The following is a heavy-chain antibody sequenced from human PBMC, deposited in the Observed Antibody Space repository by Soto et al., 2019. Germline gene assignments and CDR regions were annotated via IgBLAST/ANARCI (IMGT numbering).Heavy chain of an antibody. Sequence: SETLSLTCTVSGGSISSGGYYWSWIRQHPGKGLEWIGYIYYSGSTYYNPSLKSRVTISVDTSKNQFSLKLSSVTAADTAVYYCARGEWELLIHDYWGQGTLVTVS. J-gene: IGHJ4*02. CDR3: ARGEWELLIHDY. V-gene: IGHV4-31*03. CDR2: IYYSGST. CDR1: GGSISSGGYY. D-gene: IGHD1-26*01.